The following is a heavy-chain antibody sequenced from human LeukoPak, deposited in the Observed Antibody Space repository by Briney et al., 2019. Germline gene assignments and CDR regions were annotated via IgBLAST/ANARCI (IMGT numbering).Heavy chain of an antibody. D-gene: IGHD3-3*02. CDR3: ASAPGGIFGVVTFDY. CDR2: IGKAGDT. CDR1: GFTFSTYD. V-gene: IGHV3-13*01. J-gene: IGHJ4*02. Sequence: PGGSLRLSCVASGFTFSTYDMHWVRQTPGKGLEWVSAIGKAGDTHYPGSVKGRFTISRENAKNSLYLQMNSLRAGDTAVYYCASAPGGIFGVVTFDYWGQGTLVTVSS.